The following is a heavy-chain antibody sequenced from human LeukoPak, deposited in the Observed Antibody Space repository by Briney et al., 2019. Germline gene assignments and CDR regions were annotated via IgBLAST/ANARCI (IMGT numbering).Heavy chain of an antibody. D-gene: IGHD3-3*01. V-gene: IGHV4-61*02. CDR2: IYTSGST. J-gene: IGHJ4*02. Sequence: SQTLSLTCSVSGGSISSGSYYWSWIRQPAGKGLEWIGRIYTSGSTNYIPSLKSRVTISVDTFKNQFSLKLSSVTAVDTAVYYCARGRYDFWSGYPPNYFDYWGQGTLVTVSS. CDR3: ARGRYDFWSGYPPNYFDY. CDR1: GGSISSGSYY.